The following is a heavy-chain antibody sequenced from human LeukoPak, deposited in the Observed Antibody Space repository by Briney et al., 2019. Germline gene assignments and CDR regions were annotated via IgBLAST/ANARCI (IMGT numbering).Heavy chain of an antibody. CDR1: GYTFTSYD. CDR2: MNPNSGNT. J-gene: IGHJ5*02. D-gene: IGHD6-13*01. Sequence: GASGKVSYKASGYTFTSYDINWVRQATGQGLEWMGWMNPNSGNTGYAQKFQGRVTITRNTSISTAYMELSSLRSEDTAVYYCARGRQQRRFDPWGQGTLVTVSS. V-gene: IGHV1-8*03. CDR3: ARGRQQRRFDP.